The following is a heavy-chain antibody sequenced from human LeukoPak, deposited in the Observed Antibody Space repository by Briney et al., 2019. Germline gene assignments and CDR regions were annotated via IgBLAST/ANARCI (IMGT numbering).Heavy chain of an antibody. D-gene: IGHD1-26*01. V-gene: IGHV3-21*01. CDR1: GFTFSSYE. CDR2: ISSSSSYI. Sequence: GGSLRLSCAASGFTFSSYEMNWVRQAPGKGLEWVSSISSSSSYIYYADSVKGRFTISRDNAKNSLYLQMNSLRAEDTAVYYCARQSGSYYADPNAYYFDYWGQGTLVTVSS. CDR3: ARQSGSYYADPNAYYFDY. J-gene: IGHJ4*02.